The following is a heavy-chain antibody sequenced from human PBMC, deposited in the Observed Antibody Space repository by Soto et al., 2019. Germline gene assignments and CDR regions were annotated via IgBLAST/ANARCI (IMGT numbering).Heavy chain of an antibody. CDR2: INHSGST. Sequence: QVQLQQCGAGLLKPSATLSLTCAVYGGSFSGYYWSWIRQPPGKGLEWIGEINHSGSTTYNPSLKSRVTISVDTSKNQFSLKLSSVTAADTAVYYFARGRPTFYYDSSGYYFQHWGQGTLVTVSS. J-gene: IGHJ1*01. D-gene: IGHD3-22*01. CDR1: GGSFSGYY. V-gene: IGHV4-34*01. CDR3: ARGRPTFYYDSSGYYFQH.